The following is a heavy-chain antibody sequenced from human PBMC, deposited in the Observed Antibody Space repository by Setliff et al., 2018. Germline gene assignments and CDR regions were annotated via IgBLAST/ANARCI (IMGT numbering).Heavy chain of an antibody. CDR1: GDSISSGSYY. CDR2: IFHSGST. Sequence: SETLSLTCAVSGDSISSGSYYWNWIRQHPEKGLEWLGYIFHSGSTHYNSSLKSRITISIDTSKNHFSLELNSVTAADSAVYYCARVADGSGSFYLGFDYWGQGILVTVSS. CDR3: ARVADGSGSFYLGFDY. D-gene: IGHD3-10*01. J-gene: IGHJ4*02. V-gene: IGHV4-31*11.